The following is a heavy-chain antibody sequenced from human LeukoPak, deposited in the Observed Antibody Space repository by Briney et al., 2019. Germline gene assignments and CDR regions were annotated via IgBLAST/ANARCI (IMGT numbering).Heavy chain of an antibody. CDR1: GYTFTGYY. D-gene: IGHD6-13*01. CDR2: INPNSGDT. Sequence: ASVKVSCKASGYTFTGYYMHWVRQAPGQGLEWMGWINPNSGDTSYAQKFQGEVTMTTDTSISTTYMELSRLRSDDTAVYYCARDGLGQHPLSSYYFDYWGQGTLVTVSS. J-gene: IGHJ4*02. CDR3: ARDGLGQHPLSSYYFDY. V-gene: IGHV1-2*02.